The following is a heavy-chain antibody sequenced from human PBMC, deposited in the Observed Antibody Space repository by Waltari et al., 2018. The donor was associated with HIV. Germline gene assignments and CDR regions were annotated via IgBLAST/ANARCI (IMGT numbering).Heavy chain of an antibody. D-gene: IGHD6-19*01. CDR3: AWCSGWYVGVDY. CDR2: IYYSGST. Sequence: QLQLQESGPGLVKPSETLSLTCTVSGGSISSSSYYWGWIRQPPGKGLEWIGRIYYSGSTYYNPSIKSRGTISVDTSKNQFSLKLSSVTAADTAVYYCAWCSGWYVGVDYWGQGTLVTVSS. CDR1: GGSISSSSYY. V-gene: IGHV4-39*01. J-gene: IGHJ4*02.